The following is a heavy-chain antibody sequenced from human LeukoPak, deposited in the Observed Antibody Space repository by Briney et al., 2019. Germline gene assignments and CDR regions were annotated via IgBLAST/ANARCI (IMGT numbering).Heavy chain of an antibody. CDR1: GFTFSSYW. Sequence: QSGGSLRLSCGGSGFTFSSYWMHWVRQAPGKGLEWVAVISYDGSNKYYADSVKGRFTISRDNSKNTLYLQMNSLRAEDTAVYYCAKGGYYYDSSGRTDAFDIWGQGTMVTVSS. J-gene: IGHJ3*02. CDR3: AKGGYYYDSSGRTDAFDI. D-gene: IGHD3-22*01. CDR2: ISYDGSNK. V-gene: IGHV3-30*18.